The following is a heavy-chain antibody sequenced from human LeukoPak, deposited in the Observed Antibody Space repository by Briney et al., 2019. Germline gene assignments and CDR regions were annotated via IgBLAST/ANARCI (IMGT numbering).Heavy chain of an antibody. CDR2: ISGSGGST. D-gene: IGHD3-10*01. V-gene: IGHV3-23*01. J-gene: IGHJ6*03. Sequence: GGSLRLSCAASGFTFSSYAMSWVRQAPGKGLEWVSAISGSGGSTYYADSVKGRFTISRDNSKNTLYLQMNSLRAEDTAVYYCAKLGKTENHYGSGRFSYYYYMDVWGKGTTVTISS. CDR1: GFTFSSYA. CDR3: AKLGKTENHYGSGRFSYYYYMDV.